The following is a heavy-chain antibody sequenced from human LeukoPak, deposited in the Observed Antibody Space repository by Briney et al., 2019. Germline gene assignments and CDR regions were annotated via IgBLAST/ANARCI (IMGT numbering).Heavy chain of an antibody. J-gene: IGHJ3*02. CDR1: GFTISGNY. Sequence: PGGSLRLSCAASGFTISGNYISWVRQAPGKGLEWVSVIYSAGTTHYADSVKGRFTISRDNSKNTVYLQMNSAKTDDTAVYFCARDLLGIDAFDIWGQGTMVTVSS. V-gene: IGHV3-53*01. CDR3: ARDLLGIDAFDI. CDR2: IYSAGTT. D-gene: IGHD1-26*01.